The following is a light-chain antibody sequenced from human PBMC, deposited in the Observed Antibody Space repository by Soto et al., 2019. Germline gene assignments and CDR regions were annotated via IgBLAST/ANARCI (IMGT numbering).Light chain of an antibody. CDR2: DAS. V-gene: IGKV1-33*01. J-gene: IGKJ4*01. CDR3: QQYDNLPLT. Sequence: IQMTQSPSSLSASVGDRVTITCQASHDITNYLTWYQQKPGKAPKLLIYDASKLEVGVPSRFSGSGCGTDFIFTISSLQPEDSATYYCQQYDNLPLTFGGGTKVEIK. CDR1: HDITNY.